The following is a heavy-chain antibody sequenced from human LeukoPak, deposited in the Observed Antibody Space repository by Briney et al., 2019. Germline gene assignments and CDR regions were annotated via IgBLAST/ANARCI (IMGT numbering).Heavy chain of an antibody. CDR2: IYTSGSI. CDR1: GGSISSAWYY. CDR3: ARERLGFDP. D-gene: IGHD5-12*01. Sequence: KASETLSLTCAVSGGSISSAWYYWSWIRPPAGKGLEWLGRIYTSGSINDNPSLKSRVTISVDTTKNRFFLKLSSATAADTAVYYCARERLGFDPWGEGTLVTVSS. J-gene: IGHJ5*02. V-gene: IGHV4-61*02.